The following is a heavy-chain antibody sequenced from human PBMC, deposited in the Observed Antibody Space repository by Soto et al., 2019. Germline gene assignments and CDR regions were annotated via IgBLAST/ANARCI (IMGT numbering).Heavy chain of an antibody. D-gene: IGHD2-15*01. CDR3: ASSYCSGGSCYSNFYYFDY. CDR1: GYTFTSYT. Sequence: GASVKVSCKASGYTFTSYTISWVRQAPGQGLEWMGRIIPILGIANYAQKFQGRVTITADKSTSTAYMELSSLRSEDTAVYYCASSYCSGGSCYSNFYYFDYWGQGTLVTVSS. CDR2: IIPILGIA. J-gene: IGHJ4*02. V-gene: IGHV1-69*02.